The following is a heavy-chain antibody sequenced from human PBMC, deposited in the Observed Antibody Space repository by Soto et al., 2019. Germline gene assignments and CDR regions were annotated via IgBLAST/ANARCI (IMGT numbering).Heavy chain of an antibody. CDR3: ASSQDYYDSSGYFVY. CDR1: GGSVSSGSYY. CDR2: IYYSGST. Sequence: SETLSLTCTVSGGSVSSGSYYWSWIRQPPGKGLEWIGYIYYSGSTNYNPSLKSRVTISVDTSRNQFSLKLSSVTAADTAVYYCASSQDYYDSSGYFVYWGQGTLVTVSS. V-gene: IGHV4-61*01. D-gene: IGHD3-22*01. J-gene: IGHJ4*02.